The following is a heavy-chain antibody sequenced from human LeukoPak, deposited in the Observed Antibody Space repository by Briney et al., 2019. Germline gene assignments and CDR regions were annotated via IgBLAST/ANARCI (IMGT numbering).Heavy chain of an antibody. J-gene: IGHJ4*02. Sequence: GGSLRLSCAASGFTFSSYWMHWVRQAPGKGLVWVSRINSDGSSTSYADSVKGRFTISRDNAKNTLYLQMNSLRAEDTAVYYCAKVERYFDWSDEGGASDYWGQGTLVTVSS. CDR3: AKVERYFDWSDEGGASDY. D-gene: IGHD3-9*01. CDR1: GFTFSSYW. V-gene: IGHV3-74*01. CDR2: INSDGSST.